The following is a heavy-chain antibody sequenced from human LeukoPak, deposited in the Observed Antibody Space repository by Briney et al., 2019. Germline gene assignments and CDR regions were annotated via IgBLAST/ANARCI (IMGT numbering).Heavy chain of an antibody. CDR3: ATSQGPGNHWFDP. CDR1: GFTVTSNS. J-gene: IGHJ5*02. V-gene: IGHV3-53*01. Sequence: PGGSLRLSCAASGFTVTSNSMNWVRQAPGKGLEWVSVISTGDEIHYAESVRGRFTISRDSSSNTLSLHMNSLRVEDTAIYYCATSQGPGNHWFDPWGQGTLATVSS. CDR2: ISTGDEI.